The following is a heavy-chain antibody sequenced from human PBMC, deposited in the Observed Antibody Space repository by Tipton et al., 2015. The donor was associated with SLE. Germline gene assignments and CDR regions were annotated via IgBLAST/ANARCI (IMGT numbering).Heavy chain of an antibody. V-gene: IGHV4-61*02. Sequence: TLSLTCTVFGGSISSGTYYWSWIRQPARKGLEWIGRIYTSGSTNYNPSLKSRVTISVDTSKNQFSLKLSSVTAADTAVYYCARDVTIFGVDYYYYYMDVWGKGTTVTVSS. J-gene: IGHJ6*03. CDR3: ARDVTIFGVDYYYYYMDV. D-gene: IGHD3-3*01. CDR2: IYTSGST. CDR1: GGSISSGTYY.